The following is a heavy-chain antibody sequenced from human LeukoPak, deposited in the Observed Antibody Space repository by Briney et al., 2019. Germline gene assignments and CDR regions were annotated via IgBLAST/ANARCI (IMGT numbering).Heavy chain of an antibody. V-gene: IGHV6-1*01. D-gene: IGHD5-12*01. Sequence: SQTLSLTCAISGDSVSSNSAAWNWIRQSPSRGLEWLGRTYYRSKWYNDYAVSVKSRITINPDTSKNQFSLQLNSVTPEDTAVYYCARVLRLRGYSGYDLAAGGWFDPWGQGTLVTVSS. CDR3: ARVLRLRGYSGYDLAAGGWFDP. CDR2: TYYRSKWYN. J-gene: IGHJ5*02. CDR1: GDSVSSNSAA.